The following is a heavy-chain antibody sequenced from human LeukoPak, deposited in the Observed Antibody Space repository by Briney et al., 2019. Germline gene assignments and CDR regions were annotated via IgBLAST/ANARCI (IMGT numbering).Heavy chain of an antibody. CDR3: ARSSSGHDSSGYYYEGYFGY. CDR1: GYTFTSYY. Sequence: ASVKVSCKASGYTFTSYYMHWVRQAPGQGLEWMGIINPSSGSTSYAQKFQGRVTMTRDTSTSTVYMEPSSLRSEDTAVYYCARSSSGHDSSGYYYEGYFGYWGQGTLVTVSS. J-gene: IGHJ4*02. CDR2: INPSSGST. D-gene: IGHD3-22*01. V-gene: IGHV1-46*01.